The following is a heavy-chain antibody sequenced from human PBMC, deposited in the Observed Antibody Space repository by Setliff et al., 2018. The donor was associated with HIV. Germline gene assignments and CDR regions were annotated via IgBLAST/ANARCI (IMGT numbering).Heavy chain of an antibody. J-gene: IGHJ3*01. Sequence: ASVKVSCKASGYTFTDYYMHWVRQAPGQGLEWMGWIKPNSGGTNYLQKLQGRVSITRDTSMSTVYMTLTGLTSDDTAVYYCAKQGYADSLYAFDVWGQGTMVTVSS. CDR1: GYTFTDYY. CDR3: AKQGYADSLYAFDV. CDR2: IKPNSGGT. D-gene: IGHD3-16*01. V-gene: IGHV1-2*02.